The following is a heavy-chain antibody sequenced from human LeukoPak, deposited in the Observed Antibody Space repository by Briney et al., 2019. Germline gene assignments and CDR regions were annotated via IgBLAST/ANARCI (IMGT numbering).Heavy chain of an antibody. Sequence: GGSLRLSCAASGFTFSSYWMSWVRQAPGKGLEWVANIKQDGGETYYVDSVKGRFTISRDNAKNSLFLQMNSLRTEDTAVYYCARVHGSGTYDYWGQGTLVTVSS. D-gene: IGHD3-10*01. CDR1: GFTFSSYW. CDR3: ARVHGSGTYDY. CDR2: IKQDGGET. J-gene: IGHJ4*02. V-gene: IGHV3-7*03.